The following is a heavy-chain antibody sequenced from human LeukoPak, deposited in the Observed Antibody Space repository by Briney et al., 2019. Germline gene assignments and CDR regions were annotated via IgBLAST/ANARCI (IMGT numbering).Heavy chain of an antibody. CDR1: GFTLSDYN. CDR2: ISKSGTSI. J-gene: IGHJ4*02. D-gene: IGHD5-24*01. CDR3: ASERWLHPAGY. V-gene: IGHV3-11*01. Sequence: PGGSLRLSCAASGFTLSDYNMSWIRQAPGKGLEWVLHISKSGTSIYYADSVKGRFTISRDNSKNTLYLQMNSLRAEDTAVYYCASERWLHPAGYWGQGTLVTVSS.